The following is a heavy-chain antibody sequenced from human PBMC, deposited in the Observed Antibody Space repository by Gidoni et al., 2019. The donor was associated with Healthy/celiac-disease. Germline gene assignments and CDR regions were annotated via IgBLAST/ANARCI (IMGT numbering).Heavy chain of an antibody. Sequence: EVQLVESGGGLVKPGGSLRLSCAASGFTFSNAWMSWVRQAPGKGLECVGRIKSKTDGWTTDYAAPVKGRFTISRDDSKNTLYLQMNSLKTEDTAVYYCTTPYYIVVVPAAIHGYWGQGTLVTVSS. V-gene: IGHV3-15*01. CDR2: IKSKTDGWTT. CDR1: GFTFSNAW. D-gene: IGHD2-2*02. J-gene: IGHJ4*02. CDR3: TTPYYIVVVPAAIHGY.